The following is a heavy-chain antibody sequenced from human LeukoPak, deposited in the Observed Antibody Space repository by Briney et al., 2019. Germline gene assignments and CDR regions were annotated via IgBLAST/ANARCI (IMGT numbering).Heavy chain of an antibody. D-gene: IGHD3-22*01. V-gene: IGHV5-51*01. Sequence: GESLKISCKGSGYSFTSYWIGWVRQMPGKGLEWMGIIYPGDSDTRYSPSFQGQVTISADKSISTAYLQWSSLKASDTAMYYCARGRPNYYNSSGYYREFDYWARGTRATASS. J-gene: IGHJ4*02. CDR3: ARGRPNYYNSSGYYREFDY. CDR2: IYPGDSDT. CDR1: GYSFTSYW.